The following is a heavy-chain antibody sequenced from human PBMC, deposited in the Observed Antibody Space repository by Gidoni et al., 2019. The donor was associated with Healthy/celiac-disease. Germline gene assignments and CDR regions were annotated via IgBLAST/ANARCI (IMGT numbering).Heavy chain of an antibody. J-gene: IGHJ3*02. D-gene: IGHD1-26*01. V-gene: IGHV3-33*01. CDR1: GFAFSSDG. CDR3: ARESAWEMGNGAFDI. Sequence: QVQLVESGGGVVPPGRSLRLSCAATGFAFSSDGMHWVRQAPGKGLEWVAVIWYDGSNKYYADSVKGRFTISRDNSKNTLYLQMNSLRAEDTAVYYCARESAWEMGNGAFDIWGQGTMVTVSS. CDR2: IWYDGSNK.